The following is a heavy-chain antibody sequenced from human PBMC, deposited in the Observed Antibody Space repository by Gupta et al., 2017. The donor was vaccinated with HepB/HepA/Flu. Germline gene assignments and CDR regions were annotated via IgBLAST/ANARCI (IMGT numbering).Heavy chain of an antibody. J-gene: IGHJ6*02. V-gene: IGHV4-4*02. CDR2: IHQSGNT. D-gene: IGHD6-25*01. Sequence: QVQLQASGPGLLQPSATLSLTCAVSAASISGSHWWTWVRQSPGKGLEWIGDIHQSGNTNYNPSLGGRVTILVDKSRNQFSLKVVSVTAADTAVYYCVRWKSADGYYYGLDVWGQGTKVSVSS. CDR1: AASISGSHW. CDR3: VRWKSADGYYYGLDV.